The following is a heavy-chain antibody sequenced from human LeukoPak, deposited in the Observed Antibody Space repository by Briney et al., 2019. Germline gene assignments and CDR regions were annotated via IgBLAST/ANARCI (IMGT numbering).Heavy chain of an antibody. CDR2: IYYIVIT. CDR3: ARANRGRGYSYGYLDY. CDR1: GGSIISYY. V-gene: IGHV4-59*01. Sequence: SETLSLTCTVSGGSIISYYWSWVRQPPGKGLEKIGYIYYIVITNYNPSLKSRVTISVDTSKNQFSMKKSYVTDADTAVYYCARANRGRGYSYGYLDYWGQGTLVTVSS. D-gene: IGHD5-18*01. J-gene: IGHJ4*02.